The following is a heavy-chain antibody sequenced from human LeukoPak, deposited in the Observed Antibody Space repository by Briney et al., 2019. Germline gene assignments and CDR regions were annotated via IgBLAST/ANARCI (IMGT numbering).Heavy chain of an antibody. Sequence: GGSPRLSCAASGFTFSSYSMNWVRQAPGKGLEWVSSISSSSSYIYYADSVKGRFTISRDNAKNSLYLQMNSLRAEDTAVYYCARAQYYYDSSGAVGFDPWGQGTLVTVSS. V-gene: IGHV3-21*01. CDR1: GFTFSSYS. CDR3: ARAQYYYDSSGAVGFDP. J-gene: IGHJ5*02. D-gene: IGHD3-22*01. CDR2: ISSSSSYI.